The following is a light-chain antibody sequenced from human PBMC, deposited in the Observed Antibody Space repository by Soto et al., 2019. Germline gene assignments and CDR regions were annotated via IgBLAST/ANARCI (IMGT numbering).Light chain of an antibody. CDR2: DAS. J-gene: IGKJ1*01. CDR1: QSISSW. CDR3: QQYNSYWT. Sequence: ADRVTITCRASQSISSWLAWYQQKPGKAPKLLIYDASSLESGVPSRFSGSGSGTEFTLTISSLQPDDFATYYCQQYNSYWTFGQGTKVEIK. V-gene: IGKV1-5*01.